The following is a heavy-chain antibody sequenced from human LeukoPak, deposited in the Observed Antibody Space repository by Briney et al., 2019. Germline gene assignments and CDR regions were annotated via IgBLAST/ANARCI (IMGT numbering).Heavy chain of an antibody. CDR1: GFTFSSYS. CDR2: ISRSGGST. Sequence: GGSLTLSCAAYGFTFSSYSMSWVRQAPGKGLEWIAAISRSGGSTYYAASVKGRFTISRDKSKNTLYLQMNRLRAADTAIYYCAPTPPHSSSTSCPTPPDYWGQGTLVTVSS. J-gene: IGHJ4*02. D-gene: IGHD2-2*01. CDR3: APTPPHSSSTSCPTPPDY. V-gene: IGHV3-23*01.